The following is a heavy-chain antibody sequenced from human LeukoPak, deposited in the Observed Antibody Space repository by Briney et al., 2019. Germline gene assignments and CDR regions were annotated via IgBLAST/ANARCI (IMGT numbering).Heavy chain of an antibody. CDR1: GGSISSGGYY. CDR3: VTRDDFEGY. D-gene: IGHD3-3*01. Sequence: SETLSLTCTVSGGSISSGGYYWSWIRQPPGKGLEWIGYIYHSGSTYYNPSLKSRVTISVDRSKNQFSLKLSSVTAADTAVYYCVTRDDFEGYWGQGTLVTVSS. V-gene: IGHV4-30-2*01. J-gene: IGHJ4*02. CDR2: IYHSGST.